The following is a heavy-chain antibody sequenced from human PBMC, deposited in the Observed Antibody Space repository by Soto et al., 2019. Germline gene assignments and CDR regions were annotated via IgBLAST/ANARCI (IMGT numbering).Heavy chain of an antibody. V-gene: IGHV4-31*03. D-gene: IGHD1-20*01. CDR2: IYYSGST. CDR1: VGSISSGGYY. J-gene: IGHJ3*02. Sequence: SETLSLTCTFSVGSISSGGYYCSWIRQHPWKGLEWIGYIYYSGSTYYNPSLKSRVTISVDTSKNQFSLKLSSVTAADTAVYYYARVGITHAFHIWGQGIIRSVSS. CDR3: ARVGITHAFHI.